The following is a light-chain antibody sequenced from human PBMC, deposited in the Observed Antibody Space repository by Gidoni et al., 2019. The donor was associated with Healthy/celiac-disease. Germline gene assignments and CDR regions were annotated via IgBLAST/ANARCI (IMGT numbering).Light chain of an antibody. CDR3: QQRSNWPPVT. V-gene: IGKV3-11*01. Sequence: DIVLTQSPATLSLSPGERATLSCRASQRVSSYLAWYQQKPGQAPRLLIYDASNRATGIPARFSGSGSGTDFAVYYCQQRSNWPPVTFGQGTRLEIK. CDR1: QRVSSY. J-gene: IGKJ5*01. CDR2: DAS.